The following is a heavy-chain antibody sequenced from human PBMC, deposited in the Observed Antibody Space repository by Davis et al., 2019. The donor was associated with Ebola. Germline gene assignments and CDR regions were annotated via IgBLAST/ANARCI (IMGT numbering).Heavy chain of an antibody. CDR2: IYSRGDS. CDR3: ARDLGLEWSH. V-gene: IGHV3-53*01. D-gene: IGHD1-1*01. J-gene: IGHJ4*02. Sequence: GESLKISCAASGFSVSSRYMTWVPQAPGKGLEWLAVIYSRGDSYYADPVQGRFTIPRDTSQNTMYLQMSSLRVDTAVYYCARDLGLEWSHWGQGTLVTVSS. CDR1: GFSVSSRY.